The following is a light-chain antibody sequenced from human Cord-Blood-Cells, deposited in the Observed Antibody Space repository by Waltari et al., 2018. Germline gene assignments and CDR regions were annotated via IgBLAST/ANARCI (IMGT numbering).Light chain of an antibody. CDR3: SSYTSSSTLHVV. CDR2: DVS. CDR1: STDVGGYNY. V-gene: IGLV2-14*01. Sequence: QSALTQPASVSGPPGPSITTSCTGTSTDVGGYNYVSWHQQHPRKAPNLMIYDVSKRPSGVSNRFAGSKSGNTASLTSSGLQAEDEADYYCSSYTSSSTLHVVFGGGTKLTVL. J-gene: IGLJ2*01.